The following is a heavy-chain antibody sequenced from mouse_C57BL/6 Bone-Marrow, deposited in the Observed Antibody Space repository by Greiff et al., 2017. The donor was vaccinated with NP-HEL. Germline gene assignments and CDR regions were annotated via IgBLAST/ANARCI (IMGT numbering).Heavy chain of an antibody. CDR1: GFTFSDYG. Sequence: VQLKESGGGLVKPGGSLKLSCAASGFTFSDYGMHWVRQAPEKGLEWVAYISSGSSTIYYADTVKGRFTISRDNAKNTLFLQMTSLRSEDTAMYYCAITTVYYFDYWGQGTTLTVSS. CDR2: ISSGSSTI. V-gene: IGHV5-17*01. D-gene: IGHD1-1*01. J-gene: IGHJ2*01. CDR3: AITTVYYFDY.